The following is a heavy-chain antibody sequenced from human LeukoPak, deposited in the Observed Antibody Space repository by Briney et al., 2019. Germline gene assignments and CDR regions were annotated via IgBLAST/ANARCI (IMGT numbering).Heavy chain of an antibody. CDR2: ISGSGGST. J-gene: IGHJ5*02. Sequence: PGGSLRLSCAASGFTFSSYAMSWVRQAPGKGLEWVSAISGSGGSTYYADSVKGRFTISRDNSKNTLYLQMNSLRAEDTAAYYCAKSSRGSWRGWFDPWGQGTLVTVSS. V-gene: IGHV3-23*01. D-gene: IGHD2-15*01. CDR3: AKSSRGSWRGWFDP. CDR1: GFTFSSYA.